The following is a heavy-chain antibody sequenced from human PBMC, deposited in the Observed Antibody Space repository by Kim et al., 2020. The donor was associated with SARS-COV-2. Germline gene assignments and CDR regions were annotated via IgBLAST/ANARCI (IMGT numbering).Heavy chain of an antibody. V-gene: IGHV3-43*01. J-gene: IGHJ6*02. Sequence: GGSLRLSCAASGFTFDDYTMHWVRQAPGKGLEWVSLISWDGGSTYYADSVKGRFTISRDNSKNSLYLQMNSLRTGDTALYYCARDMGGSGYLVYPSYGMDVWGQGTTVTVSS. D-gene: IGHD3-22*01. CDR2: ISWDGGST. CDR3: ARDMGGSGYLVYPSYGMDV. CDR1: GFTFDDYT.